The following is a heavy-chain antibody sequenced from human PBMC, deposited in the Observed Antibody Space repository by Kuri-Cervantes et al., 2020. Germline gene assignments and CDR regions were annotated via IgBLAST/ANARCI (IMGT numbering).Heavy chain of an antibody. V-gene: IGHV4-59*12. CDR3: ARDLRTSYNWNDVYYYYYGMDV. J-gene: IGHJ6*02. CDR2: IYYSGST. Sequence: GSLRLSCTVSGGSISSYYWSWIRQPPGKGLEWIGYIYYSGSTNYNPSLKSRVTISVDTSKNQFSLKLSSVTAADTAVYYCARDLRTSYNWNDVYYYYYGMDVWGQGTTVTVSS. CDR1: GGSISSYY. D-gene: IGHD1-20*01.